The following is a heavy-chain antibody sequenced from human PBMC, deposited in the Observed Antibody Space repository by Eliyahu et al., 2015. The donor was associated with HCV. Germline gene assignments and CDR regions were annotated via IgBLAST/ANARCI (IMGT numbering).Heavy chain of an antibody. Sequence: EVKKPGSSVRVSCKASGDTFSRYTISWVRQAPGQGLEWMGGITPMFGTSNYAQKFQGRVTITADEIHEHSLHGTEKPKTWDTAVYYCAIGGRPMVRGANWFDPWGQGTLVTVSS. D-gene: IGHD3-10*01. J-gene: IGHJ5*02. CDR2: ITPMFGTS. V-gene: IGHV1-69*01. CDR1: GDTFSRYT. CDR3: AIGGRPMVRGANWFDP.